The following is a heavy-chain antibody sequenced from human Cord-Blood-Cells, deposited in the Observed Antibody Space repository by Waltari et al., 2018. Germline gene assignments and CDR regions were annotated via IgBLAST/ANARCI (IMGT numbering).Heavy chain of an antibody. J-gene: IGHJ4*02. CDR3: AHIHTVKLERLPNFDY. CDR2: IYWDDDK. CDR1: GFSLSTSGVG. Sequence: QITLKESGPTLVKPTQTLTLTCTFSGFSLSTSGVGVGWIRQPPGKALEWLALIYWDDDKRYSPSLKSRLTITKDTSKNQVVLTMTNMDPVDTATYYCAHIHTVKLERLPNFDYWGQGTLVTVSS. D-gene: IGHD1-1*01. V-gene: IGHV2-5*02.